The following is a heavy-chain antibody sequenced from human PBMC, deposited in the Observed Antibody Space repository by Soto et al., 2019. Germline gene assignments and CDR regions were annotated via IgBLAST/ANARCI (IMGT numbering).Heavy chain of an antibody. V-gene: IGHV4-39*01. CDR3: ARQYCSGGSCSPSGFDY. D-gene: IGHD2-15*01. J-gene: IGHJ4*02. Sequence: PAETLSLTCTVSGGSISSSSYYWGWIRQPPGKGLEWIGSIYYSGSTYYNPSLKSRVTISVDTSKNQFSLKLSSVTAADTAVYYCARQYCSGGSCSPSGFDYWGQGTLVTVSS. CDR1: GGSISSSSYY. CDR2: IYYSGST.